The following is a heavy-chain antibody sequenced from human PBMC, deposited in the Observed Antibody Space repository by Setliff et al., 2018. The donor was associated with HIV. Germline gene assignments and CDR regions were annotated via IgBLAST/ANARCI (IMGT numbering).Heavy chain of an antibody. J-gene: IGHJ5*02. V-gene: IGHV4-34*01. Sequence: TETLSLTCAAYGGSFSGYYWSWIRQPPGKGLEWIGEINHSGSTNYNPSLKSRVTISVDTSKNQFSLKLSSVTAADTAVYYCARRKGYCSGPSCLEFSWFDPWGQGTLVTVSS. CDR1: GGSFSGYY. D-gene: IGHD2-2*01. CDR3: ARRKGYCSGPSCLEFSWFDP. CDR2: INHSGST.